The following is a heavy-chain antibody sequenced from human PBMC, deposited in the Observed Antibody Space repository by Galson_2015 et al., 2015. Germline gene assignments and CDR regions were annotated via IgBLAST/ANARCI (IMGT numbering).Heavy chain of an antibody. V-gene: IGHV5-51*01. J-gene: IGHJ6*02. D-gene: IGHD6-13*01. CDR1: GSRFPNYW. CDR3: ARHRAAGGGYYYGMDV. CDR2: INPGDSDT. Sequence: QSGAEVKKAGESLEISCTTSGSRFPNYWIAWVRQMPGKGLEWMGIINPGDSDTRYSPPLQGQVTISVDKSMSTAYLQWSSLKASDTAMYYCARHRAAGGGYYYGMDVWGQGTTVTVSS.